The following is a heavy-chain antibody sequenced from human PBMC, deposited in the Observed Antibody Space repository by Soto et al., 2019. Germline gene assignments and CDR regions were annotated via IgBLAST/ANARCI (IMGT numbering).Heavy chain of an antibody. J-gene: IGHJ6*02. CDR3: TRGFDYYDSSGYQWGRGYYYYGMDV. CDR2: IIPIFGTA. CDR1: GGTFSSYA. D-gene: IGHD3-22*01. V-gene: IGHV1-69*01. Sequence: QVQLVQSGAEVKKPGSSVKVSCKASGGTFSSYAISWVRQAPGQGLEWMGGIIPIFGTANYAQKFQGRVTITADESTCTAYMELSSLRSEDTAVYYCTRGFDYYDSSGYQWGRGYYYYGMDVCGQGTTVTVSS.